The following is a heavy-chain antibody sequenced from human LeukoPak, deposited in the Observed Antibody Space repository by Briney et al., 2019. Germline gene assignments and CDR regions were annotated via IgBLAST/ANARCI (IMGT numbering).Heavy chain of an antibody. Sequence: GASVKVSCKASGNTFISHHMHWMRQAPGQGLEWMGIINPSSSSTGYAQKFQGRVTMTRDTSTSTVYMELSSLRSEDTAVYYCARDYSGSSDYWGQGTLVTVSS. D-gene: IGHD1-26*01. CDR3: ARDYSGSSDY. V-gene: IGHV1-46*01. CDR2: INPSSSST. CDR1: GNTFISHH. J-gene: IGHJ4*02.